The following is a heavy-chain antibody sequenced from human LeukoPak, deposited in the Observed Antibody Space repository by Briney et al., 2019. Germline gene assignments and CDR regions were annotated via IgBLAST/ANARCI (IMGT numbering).Heavy chain of an antibody. Sequence: SETLSLTCAVYGGSFSGYYWSWIRQPPGEGLEWIGEINHSGSTNYNPSLKSRVTISVDTSKNQFSLKLSSVPAAHTAVYYCARGKLVTATAKSGRYAFDIWGQGTMVTVSS. J-gene: IGHJ3*02. CDR2: INHSGST. D-gene: IGHD2-21*02. V-gene: IGHV4-34*01. CDR3: ARGKLVTATAKSGRYAFDI. CDR1: GGSFSGYY.